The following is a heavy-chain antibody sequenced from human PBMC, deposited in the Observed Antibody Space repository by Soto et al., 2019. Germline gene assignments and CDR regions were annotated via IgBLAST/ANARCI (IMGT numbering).Heavy chain of an antibody. Sequence: PGGSLRLSCSASGFTFGTYTMHWVRQAPGRGPECVSTISSHRGRTFYADFVKGRFTMSSDNSKNTLYLQMSSLRLEDTAVYYCVKARATGPKSDFDYWGQGTLVTVSS. D-gene: IGHD7-27*01. CDR2: ISSHRGRT. CDR3: VKARATGPKSDFDY. V-gene: IGHV3-64D*06. J-gene: IGHJ4*02. CDR1: GFTFGTYT.